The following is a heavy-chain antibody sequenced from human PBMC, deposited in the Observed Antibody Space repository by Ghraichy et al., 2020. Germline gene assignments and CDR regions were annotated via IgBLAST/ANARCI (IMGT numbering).Heavy chain of an antibody. V-gene: IGHV3-23*01. CDR1: GFTFSSYA. D-gene: IGHD6-19*01. CDR2: ISGSGGST. Sequence: GGYLRLSCAASGFTFSSYAMSWVRQAPGKGLEWVSAISGSGGSTYYADSVKGRFTISRDNSKNTLYLQMNSLRAEDTAVYYCAKEEGGSGWPDDAFDIWGQGTMVTVSS. CDR3: AKEEGGSGWPDDAFDI. J-gene: IGHJ3*02.